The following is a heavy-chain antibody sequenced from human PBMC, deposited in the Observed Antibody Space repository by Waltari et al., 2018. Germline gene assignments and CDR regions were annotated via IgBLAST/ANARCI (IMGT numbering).Heavy chain of an antibody. Sequence: EVQLVESGGGLVQPGGSLRLSCAASGFTFSYHYMDCVRQAPGKGLEWVGRTKNKANSYTTEYAASVKGRFTISRDDSKNSLYLQMNSLKTEDTAVYYCARASSYREFDYWGQGTLVTVSS. D-gene: IGHD3-16*02. CDR2: TKNKANSYTT. V-gene: IGHV3-72*01. J-gene: IGHJ4*02. CDR1: GFTFSYHY. CDR3: ARASSYREFDY.